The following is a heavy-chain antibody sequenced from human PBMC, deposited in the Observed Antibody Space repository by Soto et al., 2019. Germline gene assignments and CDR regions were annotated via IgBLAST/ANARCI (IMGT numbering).Heavy chain of an antibody. Sequence: QITLKESGPTLVKPTQTLTLTCTFPGFSLRTSGVGVGWIRQPPGKALEWLALIYWDDDKRYSPSLKSRLTITKDTSKNQVVLTMTNMDPVDTATYYCAHRGPDYYGVDVWGQGTTVTVSS. J-gene: IGHJ6*02. CDR2: IYWDDDK. CDR1: GFSLRTSGVG. CDR3: AHRGPDYYGVDV. V-gene: IGHV2-5*02.